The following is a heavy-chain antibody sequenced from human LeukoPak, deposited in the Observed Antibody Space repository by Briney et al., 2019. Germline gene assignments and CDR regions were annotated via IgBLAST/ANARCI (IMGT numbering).Heavy chain of an antibody. D-gene: IGHD6-13*01. CDR3: ARGQYSSSQRPYYFDY. V-gene: IGHV4-34*01. Sequence: SETLSLTCAVYGGSFSSYYWSWIRQPPGKGLEWIGEINHSGSTNYNPSLKSRVTISVDTSKNQFSLKLSSVTAADTAVYYCARGQYSSSQRPYYFDYWGQGTLVTVSS. CDR1: GGSFSSYY. J-gene: IGHJ4*02. CDR2: INHSGST.